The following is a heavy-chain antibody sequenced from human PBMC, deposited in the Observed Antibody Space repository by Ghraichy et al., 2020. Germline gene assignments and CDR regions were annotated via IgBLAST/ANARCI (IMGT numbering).Heavy chain of an antibody. D-gene: IGHD3-10*01. J-gene: IGHJ3*02. CDR3: ASAVLLLWFGDAFDI. V-gene: IGHV3-7*03. Sequence: LSLTCAASGFTFSSDGMSWVRQAPGKGLEGWANIKKDGSEKYYVASVKGRFTISRDNAKNSLYLQMNSLRAEDTAVYYCASAVLLLWFGDAFDIWGQGTMVTVSS. CDR2: IKKDGSEK. CDR1: GFTFSSDG.